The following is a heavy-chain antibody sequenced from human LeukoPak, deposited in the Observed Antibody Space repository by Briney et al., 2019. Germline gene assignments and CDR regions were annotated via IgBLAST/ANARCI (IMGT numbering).Heavy chain of an antibody. CDR1: GYTFTSYY. J-gene: IGHJ4*02. CDR3: ARAKEIVGATSSFDY. D-gene: IGHD1-26*01. Sequence: ASVKVSCKASGYTFTSYYMHWVRQAPGQGLEWMGIINPSGGSTSYAQKFQGRVTMTRDTSTSTVYMELSSLRSEDTAVYYRARAKEIVGATSSFDYWGQGTLVTVSS. CDR2: INPSGGST. V-gene: IGHV1-46*03.